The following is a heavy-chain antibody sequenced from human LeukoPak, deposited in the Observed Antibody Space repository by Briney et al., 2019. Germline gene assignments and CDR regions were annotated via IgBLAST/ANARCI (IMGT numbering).Heavy chain of an antibody. CDR1: GGTFSSYA. CDR2: IIPIFGTT. V-gene: IGHV1-69*05. J-gene: IGHJ4*02. D-gene: IGHD1-7*01. Sequence: ASVKVSCTASGGTFSSYAISWVRQAPGQGLEWVGRIIPIFGTTNYAQKFQGRVTITTDESTSTDYMELSSLRSEDTAVYYCAREGLGITGTELAVGYLWGQGTLVAVSS. CDR3: AREGLGITGTELAVGYL.